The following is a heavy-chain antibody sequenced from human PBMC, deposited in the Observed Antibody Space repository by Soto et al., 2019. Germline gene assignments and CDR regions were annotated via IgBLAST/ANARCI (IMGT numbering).Heavy chain of an antibody. D-gene: IGHD3-3*02. CDR1: GGSISSGGYS. J-gene: IGHJ5*02. Sequence: SETLSLTCAVSGGSISSGGYSWSWIRQPPGKGLEWIGYVYHSGSTSYNPSLKSRVTISVDRSKNQFSLKLSSVTAADTAVYYRARGVLDWFDPWGQGTLVTVSS. CDR2: VYHSGST. CDR3: ARGVLDWFDP. V-gene: IGHV4-30-2*01.